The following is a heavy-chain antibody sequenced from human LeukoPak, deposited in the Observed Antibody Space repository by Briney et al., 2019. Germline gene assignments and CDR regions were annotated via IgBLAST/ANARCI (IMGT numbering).Heavy chain of an antibody. D-gene: IGHD3-10*01. J-gene: IGHJ6*03. CDR2: IYHSGKT. CDR3: AREMRQGSGSYYYYYYMDV. Sequence: PSETLSLTCTVSGYSISSGYYWGWIRQPPGKGLEWIGIIYHSGKTYYNPSLKSRATISVDKSKNQFSLKLSSVTAADTAVYYCAREMRQGSGSYYYYYYMDVWGKGTTVTVSS. V-gene: IGHV4-38-2*02. CDR1: GYSISSGYY.